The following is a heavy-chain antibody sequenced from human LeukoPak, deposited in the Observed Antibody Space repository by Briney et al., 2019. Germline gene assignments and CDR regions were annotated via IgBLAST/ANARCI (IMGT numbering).Heavy chain of an antibody. CDR2: IHYTGST. D-gene: IGHD3-22*01. Sequence: PSETLSLTCTVSGGSISSYYWSWIRQPPGKGLEWIGYIHYTGSTNYNPSLESRLTLSVDTSKNHFSLRLSSVTAADTAVYYCARHSRVYYDFDYWGQGTLVTVSS. V-gene: IGHV4-59*08. J-gene: IGHJ4*02. CDR1: GGSISSYY. CDR3: ARHSRVYYDFDY.